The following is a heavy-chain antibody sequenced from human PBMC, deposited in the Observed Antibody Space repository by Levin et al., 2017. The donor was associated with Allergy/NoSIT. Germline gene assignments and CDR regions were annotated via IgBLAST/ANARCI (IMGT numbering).Heavy chain of an antibody. CDR1: GYTFTNYA. D-gene: IGHD2-2*01. Sequence: ASVKVSCKASGYTFTNYAISWVRQAPGQGLEWMGWISAYNGDTNNAQKLQGRVTMTTDTSTSTAYMELRSLRSDDTAVYYCAREYRHCSSTSCYLTGPNYDNYYGMDVWGQGTTVTVSS. J-gene: IGHJ6*02. V-gene: IGHV1-18*01. CDR2: ISAYNGDT. CDR3: AREYRHCSSTSCYLTGPNYDNYYGMDV.